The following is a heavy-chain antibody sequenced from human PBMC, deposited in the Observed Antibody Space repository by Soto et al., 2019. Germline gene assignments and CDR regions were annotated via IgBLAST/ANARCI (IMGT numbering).Heavy chain of an antibody. CDR2: ISWNSGSI. D-gene: IGHD4-4*01. J-gene: IGHJ4*02. CDR1: GFTFDDYA. CDR3: AKRADYSFPQYYFDY. V-gene: IGHV3-9*01. Sequence: EVQLVESGGGLVQPGRSLRLSCAASGFTFDDYAMHWVRQAPGKGLEWVSGISWNSGSIGYADSVKGRFTISRDNSKNTLYLQMNSLRAEDTAVYYCAKRADYSFPQYYFDYWGQGTLVTVSS.